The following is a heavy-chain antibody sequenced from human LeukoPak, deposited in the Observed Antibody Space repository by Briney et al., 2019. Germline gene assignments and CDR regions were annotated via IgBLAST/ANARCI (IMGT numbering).Heavy chain of an antibody. V-gene: IGHV1-69*13. Sequence: SVKVSCKASGGTFSSYAISWVRQAPGQGLEWMGGIIHIFGTANYAQKFQGRVTITADESTSTAYMELSSLRSEDTAVYYCARAGFWSGYSDRGYYYYMDVRGKGTTVTVSS. D-gene: IGHD3-3*01. CDR2: IIHIFGTA. J-gene: IGHJ6*03. CDR1: GGTFSSYA. CDR3: ARAGFWSGYSDRGYYYYMDV.